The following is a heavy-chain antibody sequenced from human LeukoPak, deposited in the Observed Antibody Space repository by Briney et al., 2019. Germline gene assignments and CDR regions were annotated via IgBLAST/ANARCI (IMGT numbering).Heavy chain of an antibody. CDR3: ARHIRFLEWLAPYFDY. CDR1: GFTFSSYA. CDR2: ISGSGGST. Sequence: QPGGSLRLSCAASGFTFSSYARSWVRQAPGKGLEWVSAISGSGGSTYYADSVKGRFTISRDNSKNTLYLQMSSLRAEDTAVYYCARHIRFLEWLAPYFDYWGQGTLVTVSS. J-gene: IGHJ4*02. V-gene: IGHV3-23*01. D-gene: IGHD3-3*01.